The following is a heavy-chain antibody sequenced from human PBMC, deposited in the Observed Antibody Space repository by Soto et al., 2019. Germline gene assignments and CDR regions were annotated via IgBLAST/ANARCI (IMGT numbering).Heavy chain of an antibody. Sequence: GECLKISCKGSGYSFVSYWIAWVRQMPGKGLEWMGSIYPGDSDTTYSPSIQGQVTISADKSSTTVYLQWNTPKASDTAMYYCAKTDGYEVEYWGQGTQVTVSS. V-gene: IGHV5-51*01. J-gene: IGHJ4*02. CDR2: IYPGDSDT. CDR3: AKTDGYEVEY. CDR1: GYSFVSYW. D-gene: IGHD5-18*01.